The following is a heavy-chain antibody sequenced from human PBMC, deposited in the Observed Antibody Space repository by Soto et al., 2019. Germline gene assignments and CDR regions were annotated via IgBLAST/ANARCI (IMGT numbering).Heavy chain of an antibody. V-gene: IGHV6-1*01. CDR1: GDSVSSNSAA. CDR3: PRDAQSGDYDFWSGYYYYSYYGMDV. J-gene: IGHJ6*04. CDR2: TYYRSKWYN. D-gene: IGHD3-3*01. Sequence: SQSLSLTCAISGDSVSSNSAAWNWIRQSPSRGLEWLGRTYYRSKWYNDYAVSVKSRITINPDTSKNQFSLQLNSVTPEDTAVYYCPRDAQSGDYDFWSGYYYYSYYGMDVWGEGTSVTVSS.